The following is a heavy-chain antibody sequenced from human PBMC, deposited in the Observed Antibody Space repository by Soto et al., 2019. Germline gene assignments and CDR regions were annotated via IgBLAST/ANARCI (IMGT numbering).Heavy chain of an antibody. V-gene: IGHV3-21*01. CDR3: ARYNYYDSSGYYSLDY. CDR2: ISSSSSYI. D-gene: IGHD3-22*01. CDR1: GFTFSSYA. Sequence: EVQLLESGGGLVQPGGSLRLSCAASGFTFSSYAMSWVRQAPGKGLEWVSSISSSSSYIYYADSVKGRFTISRDNAKNSLYLQMNSLRAEDTAVYYCARYNYYDSSGYYSLDYWGQGTLVTVSS. J-gene: IGHJ4*02.